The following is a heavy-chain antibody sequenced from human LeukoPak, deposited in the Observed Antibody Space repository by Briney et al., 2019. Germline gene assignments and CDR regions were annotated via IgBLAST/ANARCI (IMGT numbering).Heavy chain of an antibody. Sequence: SETLSLTCTVSGGSISSSSYYWGWIRQPPGKGLEWIGSIYHSGSTYYNPSLKSRVTISVDTSKNQFSLKLSSVTAADTAVYYCARDGDIYDYVWGSRQNWGQGTLVTVSS. D-gene: IGHD3-16*01. J-gene: IGHJ4*02. CDR1: GGSISSSSYY. CDR2: IYHSGST. CDR3: ARDGDIYDYVWGSRQN. V-gene: IGHV4-39*07.